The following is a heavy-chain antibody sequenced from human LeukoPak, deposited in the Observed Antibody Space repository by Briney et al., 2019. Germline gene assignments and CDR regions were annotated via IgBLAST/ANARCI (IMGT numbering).Heavy chain of an antibody. J-gene: IGHJ2*01. CDR3: AKVGDYVGGNWYFDL. CDR2: ISGSGGST. Sequence: GGSLRLSCAASGLTFSSYAMSWVRQAPGKGLEWVSAISGSGGSTYYADSVKGRFTISRDNSKNTLYLQMNSLRAEDTAVYYCAKVGDYVGGNWYFDLWGRGTLVTVSS. V-gene: IGHV3-23*01. CDR1: GLTFSSYA. D-gene: IGHD4-23*01.